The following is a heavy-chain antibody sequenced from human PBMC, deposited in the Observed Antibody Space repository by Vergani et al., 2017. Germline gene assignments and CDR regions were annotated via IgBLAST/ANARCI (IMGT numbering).Heavy chain of an antibody. CDR3: GRLEGFGESNSCCANVDY. Sequence: EVQLVESGGGLVQPGGSLRLSCAASGFTFSAYWMTWVRQAPGKGLEWVANIKLDGTEKYYVDSVKGRFTISRDNTKNSLYLQLNSLRSEDTAMYYCGRLEGFGESNSCCANVDYWGEEGLVAVAS. V-gene: IGHV3-7*01. CDR2: IKLDGTEK. D-gene: IGHD2/OR15-2a*01. J-gene: IGHJ4*03. CDR1: GFTFSAYW.